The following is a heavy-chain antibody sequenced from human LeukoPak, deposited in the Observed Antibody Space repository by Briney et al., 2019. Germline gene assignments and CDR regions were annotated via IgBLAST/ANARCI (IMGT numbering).Heavy chain of an antibody. CDR2: IIPIFGTA. Sequence: SVKVSCKASGGTFSSYAISWVRQAPGQGLEWMGGIIPIFGTANYAQKFQGRVTITTDESTSTAYMELSSLRSEDAAVYYCARDASIAARPLYYWGQGTLVTVSS. D-gene: IGHD6-6*01. CDR1: GGTFSSYA. CDR3: ARDASIAARPLYY. J-gene: IGHJ4*02. V-gene: IGHV1-69*05.